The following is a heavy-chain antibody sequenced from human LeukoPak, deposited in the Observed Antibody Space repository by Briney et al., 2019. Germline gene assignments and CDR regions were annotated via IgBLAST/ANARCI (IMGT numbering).Heavy chain of an antibody. D-gene: IGHD6-13*01. CDR2: IWYDGSNK. V-gene: IGHV3-33*01. CDR3: ARDRQTAAADYYYYGMDV. J-gene: IGHJ6*02. CDR1: GFTFSSYG. Sequence: GGSLRLSCAASGFTFSSYGMHWVRQAPGKGLEWMAVIWYDGSNKYYADSVKGRFTISRDNSKNTLYLQMNSLRAEDTAVYYCARDRQTAAADYYYYGMDVWGQGTTVTVSS.